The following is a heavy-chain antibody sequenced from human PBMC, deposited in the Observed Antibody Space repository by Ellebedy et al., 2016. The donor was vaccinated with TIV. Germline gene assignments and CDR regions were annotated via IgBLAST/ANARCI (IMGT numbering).Heavy chain of an antibody. CDR3: AVAGGTANHDYGLDV. J-gene: IGHJ6*02. CDR1: GGSISTYY. CDR2: ITTSGST. Sequence: MPSETLSLTCTVSGGSISTYYLSWIRQPAGKGLEWIGRITTSGSTVYSPSLKSRVTMSIDTSKNQFSLKLNSVTAADTAVYYCAVAGGTANHDYGLDVWGQGTPVTVSS. D-gene: IGHD1-1*01. V-gene: IGHV4-4*07.